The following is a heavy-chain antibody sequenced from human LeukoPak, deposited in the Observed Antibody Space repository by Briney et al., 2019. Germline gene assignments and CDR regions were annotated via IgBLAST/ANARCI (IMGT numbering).Heavy chain of an antibody. D-gene: IGHD2-8*01. V-gene: IGHV1-8*01. CDR2: MNPNSGNT. Sequence: ASVKVSCKASGYTFTSYDINWVRQATGQGLEWMGWMNPNSGNTGYAQKFQGRVTMTRNTSISTAYMELSSLRSEDTAVYYCAKTMAAIALRYYYMDVWGKGTTVTVSS. CDR3: AKTMAAIALRYYYMDV. CDR1: GYTFTSYD. J-gene: IGHJ6*03.